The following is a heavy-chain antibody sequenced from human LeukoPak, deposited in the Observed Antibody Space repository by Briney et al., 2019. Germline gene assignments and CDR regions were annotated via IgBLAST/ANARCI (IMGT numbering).Heavy chain of an antibody. V-gene: IGHV4-4*07. Sequence: SETLSLTCTVSGDFISGSYWSWIRQPAGKGLEWIGRIYTTGTANYNPSLTSRVTVSVDTSKKQLSLKLNSVTAADTAVYYCATVGGEGGFLHYWGQGILVAVSS. CDR2: IYTTGTA. CDR3: ATVGGEGGFLHY. J-gene: IGHJ4*02. D-gene: IGHD7-27*01. CDR1: GDFISGSY.